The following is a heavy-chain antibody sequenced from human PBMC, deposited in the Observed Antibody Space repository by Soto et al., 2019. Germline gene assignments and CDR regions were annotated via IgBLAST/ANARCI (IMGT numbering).Heavy chain of an antibody. J-gene: IGHJ4*02. CDR2: IYWDDDK. Sequence: QITLKESGPTLVKPTQTLTLTCTFSGFSLSTSGVGVGWIRQPPGKALEWLALIYWDDDKRYSPSLKSRLTIPKDTSKNQVVLTMTNMDPVDTGTYYCAHEPLGGAFDYWGQGTLVTVSS. CDR1: GFSLSTSGVG. V-gene: IGHV2-5*02. D-gene: IGHD3-16*01. CDR3: AHEPLGGAFDY.